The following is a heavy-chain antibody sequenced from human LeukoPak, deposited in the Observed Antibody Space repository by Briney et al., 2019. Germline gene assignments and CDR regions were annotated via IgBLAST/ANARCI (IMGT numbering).Heavy chain of an antibody. CDR2: INAGNGNT. D-gene: IGHD2-15*01. J-gene: IGHJ3*02. CDR3: ARVIILGGGSFDI. V-gene: IGHV1-3*01. Sequence: ASVKVSCKASGYTFTSYAMHWVRQAPGQRLEWMGWINAGNGNTKYSQKFQGRVTITRDTSASTAYMELSSLRSENTAVYYCARVIILGGGSFDIWGQGTMVTVSS. CDR1: GYTFTSYA.